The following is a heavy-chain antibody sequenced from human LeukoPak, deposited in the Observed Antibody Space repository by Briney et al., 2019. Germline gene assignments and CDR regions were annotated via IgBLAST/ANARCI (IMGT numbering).Heavy chain of an antibody. D-gene: IGHD6-13*01. CDR2: INPNSGGT. Sequence: GASVKVSCKASGYTFTGYYMHWVRQAPGQGLEWMGWINPNSGGTNYAQKFQGRVTMTRDTSISTAYMELSSLRSEDTAVYYCARDRSWPRGRYFDYWGQGTLVTVSS. CDR1: GYTFTGYY. J-gene: IGHJ4*02. CDR3: ARDRSWPRGRYFDY. V-gene: IGHV1-2*02.